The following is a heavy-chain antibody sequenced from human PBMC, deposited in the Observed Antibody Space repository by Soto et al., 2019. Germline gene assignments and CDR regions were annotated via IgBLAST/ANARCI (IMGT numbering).Heavy chain of an antibody. CDR2: INPNSGGT. CDR3: AMNYGDYGGGAFDI. Sequence: QVQLVQSGAEVKKPGASVKVSCKASGYTFTGYYMHWVRQAPGQGLEWMGWINPNSGGTNYAQKFQGWVTMTRDTSISTAYMELRRLRADDTAVYYCAMNYGDYGGGAFDIWGQGTMVTVSS. V-gene: IGHV1-2*04. D-gene: IGHD4-17*01. CDR1: GYTFTGYY. J-gene: IGHJ3*02.